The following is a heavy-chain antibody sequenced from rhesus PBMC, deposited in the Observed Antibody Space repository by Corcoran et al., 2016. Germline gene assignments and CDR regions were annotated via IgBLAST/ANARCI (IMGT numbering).Heavy chain of an antibody. J-gene: IGHJ4*01. CDR1: GFTFGSYA. CDR2: IIPLFGVT. CDR3: ARGVGVTTALY. Sequence: QGQLVQSGAEVKKPGASVKVSCKASGFTFGSYANSWVRQAPGQGIEWMGVIIPLFGVTNYAEKFQGRVTITADTSTRTAYMELSSLRSEDTAVYYCARGVGVTTALYWGQGVLVTVSS. V-gene: IGHV1-198*02. D-gene: IGHD4-17*01.